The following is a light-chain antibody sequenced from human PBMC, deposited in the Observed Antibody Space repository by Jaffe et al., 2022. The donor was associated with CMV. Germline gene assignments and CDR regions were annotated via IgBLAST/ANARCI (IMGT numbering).Light chain of an antibody. J-gene: IGKJ4*01. V-gene: IGKV3-20*01. CDR3: QHHGSSSLT. CDR2: DAS. CDR1: QSVSSTY. Sequence: EIVLTQSPGTLSLSPGERATLSCRASQSVSSTYLAWYQQKPGQAPRLLIYDASRRATGIPDRFSGSGSGTDFALTISRLETEDFAVYYCQHHGSSSLTFGGGTKVEIK.